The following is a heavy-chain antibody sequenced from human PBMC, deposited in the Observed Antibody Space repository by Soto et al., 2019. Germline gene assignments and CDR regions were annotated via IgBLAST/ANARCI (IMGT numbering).Heavy chain of an antibody. CDR3: ARAAVTHERYHYGMDV. J-gene: IGHJ6*02. D-gene: IGHD4-17*01. Sequence: SETLSLTCTVSGGSISSYYWSWIRQPPGKGLEWIGYIYYSGNTNYNPSLKSRVTISVNTSKNQFSLRLTSVTAADTAVYYCARAAVTHERYHYGMDVWGQGTTVTVSS. CDR2: IYYSGNT. CDR1: GGSISSYY. V-gene: IGHV4-59*01.